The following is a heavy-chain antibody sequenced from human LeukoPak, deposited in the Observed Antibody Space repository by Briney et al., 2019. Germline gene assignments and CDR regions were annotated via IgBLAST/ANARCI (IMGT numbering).Heavy chain of an antibody. CDR1: GYTFTSYD. V-gene: IGHV1-8*01. CDR2: MNPNSGNT. D-gene: IGHD3-3*01. J-gene: IGHJ6*02. CDR3: ARGGPRNYDFWSGYYYYYGMDV. Sequence: GASVKDSCKASGYTFTSYDINWVRQATGQGLEWMGWMNPNSGNTGYAQKFQGRVTMTRNTSISTAYMELSSLRSEDTAVYYCARGGPRNYDFWSGYYYYYGMDVWGQGTTVTVSS.